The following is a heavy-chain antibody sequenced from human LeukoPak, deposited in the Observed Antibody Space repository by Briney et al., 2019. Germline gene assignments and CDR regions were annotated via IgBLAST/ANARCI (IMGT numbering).Heavy chain of an antibody. CDR1: GFTFSSYW. CDR2: IKQDGSEK. V-gene: IGHV3-7*01. J-gene: IGHJ4*02. Sequence: GGSLRLSCAASGFTFSSYWMSWVRQAPGKGLEWVANIKQDGSEKYYMDSVKGRFTISRDNAKNSLYLQMNSLRAEDTAVYYCARDRSYFYYDSSGYYFWGQGTLVTVSS. D-gene: IGHD3-22*01. CDR3: ARDRSYFYYDSSGYYF.